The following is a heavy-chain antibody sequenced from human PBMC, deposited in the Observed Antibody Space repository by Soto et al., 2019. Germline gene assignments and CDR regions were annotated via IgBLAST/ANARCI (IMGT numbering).Heavy chain of an antibody. CDR1: GSTFSSYA. J-gene: IGHJ6*02. CDR2: IIPIFGTA. V-gene: IGHV1-69*12. CDR3: ASVDSAPEYYYYGMDV. Sequence: QVQLVQSGAEVKKPGSWVKVSCKASGSTFSSYAIIWVRQAPGQGLQWMGGIIPIFGTANYAQKFQGRVTITANESTSTAYMELSSLRSEDTAVYYCASVDSAPEYYYYGMDVWGQGTTVTVSS. D-gene: IGHD2-21*01.